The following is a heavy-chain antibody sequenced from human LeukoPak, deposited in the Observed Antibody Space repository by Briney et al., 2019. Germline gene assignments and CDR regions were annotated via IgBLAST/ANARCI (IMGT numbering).Heavy chain of an antibody. CDR3: ARDGSYDFWSRNYYMDV. CDR2: ISTSSTTI. Sequence: GGSLRLSCTASGFTFSSYSMNWVRQAPGKGLEWVSYISTSSTTIYYADSVKGRFTISRDNVKNSVYLQMNSLRAEDTAVYYCARDGSYDFWSRNYYMDVWGKGTTVTVSS. D-gene: IGHD3-3*01. CDR1: GFTFSSYS. V-gene: IGHV3-48*04. J-gene: IGHJ6*03.